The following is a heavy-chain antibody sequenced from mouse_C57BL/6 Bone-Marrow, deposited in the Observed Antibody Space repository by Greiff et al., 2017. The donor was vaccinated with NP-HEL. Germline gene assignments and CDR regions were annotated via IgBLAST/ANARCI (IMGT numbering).Heavy chain of an antibody. CDR3: ATGRSSYGYFDV. CDR1: GYAFSSSW. CDR2: IYPGDGDT. J-gene: IGHJ1*03. D-gene: IGHD1-1*01. V-gene: IGHV1-82*01. Sequence: QVQLQQSGPELVKPGASVKISCKASGYAFSSSWMHWVKQRPGKGLEWIGRIYPGDGDTNYNGKFKGKATLTADKSSSTASMQLSSLTSEDSAVYCCATGRSSYGYFDVWGTGTTVTVSS.